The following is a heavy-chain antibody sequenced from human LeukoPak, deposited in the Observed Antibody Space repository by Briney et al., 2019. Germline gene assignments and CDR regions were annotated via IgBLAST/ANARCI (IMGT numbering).Heavy chain of an antibody. CDR3: ARASSYSSSWYVEYYFDY. Sequence: SETLSLTCTVSGGSISSYYWGWIRQPPGKGLEWIGYIYYSGSTNYNPSLKSRVTISVDTSKNQFSLKLSSVTAADTAVYYCARASSYSSSWYVEYYFDYWGQGTLVTVSS. V-gene: IGHV4-59*01. J-gene: IGHJ4*02. CDR2: IYYSGST. CDR1: GGSISSYY. D-gene: IGHD6-13*01.